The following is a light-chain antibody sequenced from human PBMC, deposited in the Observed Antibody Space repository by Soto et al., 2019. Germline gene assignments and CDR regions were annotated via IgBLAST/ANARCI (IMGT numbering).Light chain of an antibody. CDR1: QSVSSY. CDR2: DAS. V-gene: IGKV3-11*01. CDR3: QQRSNWPA. Sequence: EIVLTQSPATLSLPPGERATLSCRASQSVSSYLAWYQQKPGQAPRLLIYDASNRATGIPARFSGSGSGTDFTLTIRSLEPEDFAVYYCQQRSNWPAFGPGTKVDIK. J-gene: IGKJ3*01.